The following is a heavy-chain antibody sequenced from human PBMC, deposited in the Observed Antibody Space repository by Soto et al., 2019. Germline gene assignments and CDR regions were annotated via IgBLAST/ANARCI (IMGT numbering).Heavy chain of an antibody. CDR2: IIPIFGTA. D-gene: IGHD3-22*01. Sequence: SVKVSCKASGGTFSSYAISWVRQAPGQGLEWMGGIIPIFGTANYAQKFQGRVTITADESTSTAYMELSSLRSEDTAVYYCARSGLITMIVVSFDYWGQGTLVTVSS. V-gene: IGHV1-69*13. CDR1: GGTFSSYA. J-gene: IGHJ4*02. CDR3: ARSGLITMIVVSFDY.